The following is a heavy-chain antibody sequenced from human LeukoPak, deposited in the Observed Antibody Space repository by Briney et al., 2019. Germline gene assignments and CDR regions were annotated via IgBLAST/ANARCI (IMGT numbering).Heavy chain of an antibody. Sequence: GGSLRLSCAASGFTFSTYAMHWVRQAPGKGLEYVSAISSDGGSTYYANSVKGRFTISRDNSKNTLYLQMGSLRAEDMAVYYCARYCSSTSCYGSLDYWGQGTLVTVSS. J-gene: IGHJ4*02. CDR3: ARYCSSTSCYGSLDY. CDR2: ISSDGGST. CDR1: GFTFSTYA. V-gene: IGHV3-64*01. D-gene: IGHD2-2*01.